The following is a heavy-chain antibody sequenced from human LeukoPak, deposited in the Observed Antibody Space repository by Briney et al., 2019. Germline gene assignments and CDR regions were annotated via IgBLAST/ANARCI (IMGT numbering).Heavy chain of an antibody. CDR1: GDSVSNNNGA. CDR3: AGGYAFDV. CDR2: TYYRSQWHN. Sequence: SQTLSLTRAISGDSVSNNNGAWNWIRQSPSRGLEWLGRTYYRSQWHNDYARSVMSRISVDPDTSKNQFSLHLSSVTPDDTAVYYCAGGYAFDVWGQGTMVTVSS. V-gene: IGHV6-1*01. J-gene: IGHJ3*01.